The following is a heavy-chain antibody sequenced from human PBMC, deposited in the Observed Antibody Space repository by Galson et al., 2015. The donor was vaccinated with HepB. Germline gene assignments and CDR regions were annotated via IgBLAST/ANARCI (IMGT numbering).Heavy chain of an antibody. CDR2: ISGSGSGT. V-gene: IGHV3-23*01. Sequence: SLRLSCAASGFRFSIYAMNWVRQAPGKGLEWVSGISGSGSGTYSADSVKGRFTISRDNSKNTLYLQMNSLRAEDTAVYYCAKETDYYGSGSYFPFDYWGEGTTVTVSS. CDR1: GFRFSIYA. D-gene: IGHD3-10*01. J-gene: IGHJ4*03. CDR3: AKETDYYGSGSYFPFDY.